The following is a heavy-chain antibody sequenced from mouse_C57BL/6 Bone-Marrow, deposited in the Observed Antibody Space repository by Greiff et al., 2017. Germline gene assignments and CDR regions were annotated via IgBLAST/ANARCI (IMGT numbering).Heavy chain of an antibody. Sequence: QVQLKESGAELARPGASVKLSCKASGYTFTSYGISWVKQRPGQGLEWIGEIYPGSGNTYYNEKFKGKATLTADKSSSTAYMELRSLTSEDSAVYFCARSGLLVAYWGQGTLVTVSA. J-gene: IGHJ3*01. CDR2: IYPGSGNT. D-gene: IGHD3-3*01. CDR3: ARSGLLVAY. CDR1: GYTFTSYG. V-gene: IGHV1-81*01.